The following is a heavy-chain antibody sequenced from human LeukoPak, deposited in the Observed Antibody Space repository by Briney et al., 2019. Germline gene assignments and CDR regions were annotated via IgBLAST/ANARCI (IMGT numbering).Heavy chain of an antibody. Sequence: GGSLRLSCAASGFTFSSYAMSWVRQALGKGLEWVSAIRGRGGGTYYADSVKGRFTISRDNSKNTPYLQMNSLRAEDTAVYYCARVSDYGDYRPFDYWGQGTLVTVSS. CDR1: GFTFSSYA. V-gene: IGHV3-23*01. CDR2: IRGRGGGT. J-gene: IGHJ4*02. CDR3: ARVSDYGDYRPFDY. D-gene: IGHD4-17*01.